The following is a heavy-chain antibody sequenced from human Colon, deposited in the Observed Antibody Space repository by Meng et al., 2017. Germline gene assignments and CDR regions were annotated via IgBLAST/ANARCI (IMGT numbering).Heavy chain of an antibody. CDR2: IYKDGSTK. Sequence: GESLKISCVGSGFAFSDSWMSLVRQAPGKGLEWLANIYKDGSTKFYLDSVKGRFTISRDNAKSSLFLQMNSLTVEDTAVYYCATSFDSAGNDWGQGTLVTVSS. V-gene: IGHV3-7*01. CDR1: GFAFSDSW. D-gene: IGHD6-19*01. J-gene: IGHJ4*02. CDR3: ATSFDSAGND.